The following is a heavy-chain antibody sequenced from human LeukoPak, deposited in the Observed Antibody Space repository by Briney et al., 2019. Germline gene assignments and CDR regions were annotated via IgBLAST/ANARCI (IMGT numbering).Heavy chain of an antibody. CDR2: INPNGGGT. V-gene: IGHV1-2*04. Sequence: ASVKVSCKASGYTFIGYYMHWVRQAPGQGLEWMGWINPNGGGTNYAQKFQGWVTMTRDTSISTAYMELSRLRSDDTAVYYCARGLRITIFGVVKNWFDPWGQGTLVTVSS. J-gene: IGHJ5*02. CDR3: ARGLRITIFGVVKNWFDP. D-gene: IGHD3-3*01. CDR1: GYTFIGYY.